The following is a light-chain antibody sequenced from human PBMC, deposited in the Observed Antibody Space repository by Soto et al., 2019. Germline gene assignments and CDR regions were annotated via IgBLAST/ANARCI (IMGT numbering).Light chain of an antibody. J-gene: IGKJ4*02. CDR3: QQYDSSST. CDR2: GAS. CDR1: QSVSSY. Sequence: EIVMKQSPATLSVSPGERATLSCRASQSVSSYFAWYQQKPGQAPRLLIYGASNRATGIPDRFSGSGSGTEFTLTISSLQPDDSATYYCQQYDSSSTFGGGTKVDIK. V-gene: IGKV3D-15*01.